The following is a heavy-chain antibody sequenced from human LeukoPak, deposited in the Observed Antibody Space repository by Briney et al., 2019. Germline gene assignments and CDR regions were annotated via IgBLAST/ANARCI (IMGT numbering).Heavy chain of an antibody. V-gene: IGHV1-18*01. CDR2: ISAYNGNT. CDR3: ARDLGDVWGGSDDY. D-gene: IGHD3-16*01. J-gene: IGHJ4*02. CDR1: GYTFTSYG. Sequence: GASVKVSCKASGYTFTSYGISWARQAPGQGLEWMGWISAYNGNTNYAQKLQGRVTMTTDTSTSTAYMDLRSLRSDDTAVYYCARDLGDVWGGSDDYWGQGTLVTVSS.